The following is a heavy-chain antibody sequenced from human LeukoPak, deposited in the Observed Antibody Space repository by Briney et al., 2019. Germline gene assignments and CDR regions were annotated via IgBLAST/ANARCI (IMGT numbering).Heavy chain of an antibody. CDR2: IYYSGST. D-gene: IGHD6-19*01. J-gene: IGHJ4*02. Sequence: SETLSLTCTVSGGSISSYYWSWIRQPPGKGLEWIGYIYYSGSTNYNPPLKSRVTISVDTSKNQFSLKLSSVAAADTAVYYCARYTPVAVAGTNYFDYWGQGTLVTVSS. V-gene: IGHV4-59*12. CDR3: ARYTPVAVAGTNYFDY. CDR1: GGSISSYY.